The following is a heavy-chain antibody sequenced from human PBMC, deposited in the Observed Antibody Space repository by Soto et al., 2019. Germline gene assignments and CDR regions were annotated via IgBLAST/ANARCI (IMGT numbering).Heavy chain of an antibody. J-gene: IGHJ6*02. V-gene: IGHV4-31*03. CDR1: GGSISSGGYY. Sequence: SETLSLTCTVSGGSISSGGYYWSWIRQHPGKGLEWIGYIYYSGSTYYNPSLKSRVTISVDTSKNQFSLKLSSVTAADTAVYYCARDVIGIAARVYGMDVSGQGTTVTVSS. CDR3: ARDVIGIAARVYGMDV. D-gene: IGHD6-6*01. CDR2: IYYSGST.